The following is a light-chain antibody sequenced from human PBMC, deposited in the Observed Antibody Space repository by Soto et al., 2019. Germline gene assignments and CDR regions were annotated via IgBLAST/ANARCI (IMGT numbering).Light chain of an antibody. V-gene: IGKV3-20*01. J-gene: IGKJ2*01. CDR2: GAS. CDR1: QSVSSSY. CDR3: QQYGSPPYT. Sequence: EIVLTQSPGTLSLSPGERATLTCRASQSVSSSYLAWFQQKPGQAPRLLIHGASSRATGIPDRFSGSGSGTDFTLTISRLEPEDFALYYCQQYGSPPYTFGQGTKLEIK.